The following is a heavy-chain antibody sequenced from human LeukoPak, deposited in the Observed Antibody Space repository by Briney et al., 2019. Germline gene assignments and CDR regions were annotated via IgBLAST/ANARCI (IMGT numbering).Heavy chain of an antibody. J-gene: IGHJ4*02. CDR3: AKGPGEPV. CDR2: ISYDGSNK. CDR1: GFTFSSYA. D-gene: IGHD1-14*01. Sequence: GGSLRLSCAASGFTFSSYAMHWVRQAPGKGLEWVAVISYDGSNKYYADSVKGRFTISRDNSKNTLYLQMNSLRAEDTAVYYCAKGPGEPVWGQGTLVTVSS. V-gene: IGHV3-30-3*01.